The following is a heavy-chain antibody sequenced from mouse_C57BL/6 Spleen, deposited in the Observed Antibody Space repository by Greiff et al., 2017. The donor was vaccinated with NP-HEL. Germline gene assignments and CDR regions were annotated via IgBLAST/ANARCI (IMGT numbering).Heavy chain of an antibody. CDR2: IYPGSGST. D-gene: IGHD4-1*01. J-gene: IGHJ2*01. Sequence: QVQLQQPGAELVKPGASVKMSCKASGYTFTSYWITWVKQRPGQGLEWIGDIYPGSGSTNYNEKFKSKATLTVDTSSSTAYMPLSSLTSEDSAVYYCARRGNWDEDFDYWGQGTTLTVSS. CDR3: ARRGNWDEDFDY. CDR1: GYTFTSYW. V-gene: IGHV1-55*01.